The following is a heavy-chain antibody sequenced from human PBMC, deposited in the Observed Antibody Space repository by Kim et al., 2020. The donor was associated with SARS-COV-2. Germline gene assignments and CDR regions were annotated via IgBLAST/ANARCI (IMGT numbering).Heavy chain of an antibody. D-gene: IGHD6-13*01. V-gene: IGHV4-34*01. CDR1: GGSFSGYY. J-gene: IGHJ6*02. CDR3: ARWAPRSGSWYPYGMDV. CDR2: INHSGST. Sequence: SETLSLTCAVYGGSFSGYYWSWIRQPPGKGLEWIGEINHSGSTNYNPSLKSRVTISVDTSKNQFSLKLSSVTAADTAVYYCARWAPRSGSWYPYGMDVWGQGTTVTVSS.